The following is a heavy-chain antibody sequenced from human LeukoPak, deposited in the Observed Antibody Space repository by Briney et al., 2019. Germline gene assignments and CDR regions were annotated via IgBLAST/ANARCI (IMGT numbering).Heavy chain of an antibody. D-gene: IGHD2-2*01. V-gene: IGHV1-69*04. CDR1: GGTFSSYA. J-gene: IGHJ5*02. Sequence: ASVKVSCKASGGTFSSYAISWVRQAPGQGLERMGRIIPIFGIANYAQKFRGRVTITADKSTSTAYMELSSLRSEDTAVYYCARSGCSSTSCYPYNNWFDPWGQGTLVTVSS. CDR2: IIPIFGIA. CDR3: ARSGCSSTSCYPYNNWFDP.